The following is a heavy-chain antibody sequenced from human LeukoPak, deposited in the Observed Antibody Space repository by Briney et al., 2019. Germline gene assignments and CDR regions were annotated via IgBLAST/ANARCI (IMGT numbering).Heavy chain of an antibody. D-gene: IGHD3-22*01. Sequence: ASVKVSCKASGYTFTSYDINWVRQATGQGLEWMGWISAYNGNTNYAQKLQGRVTMTTDTSTSTAYMELSRLTSDDTAVYYCARGYYDSSGFEYFQDWGQGTLVTVSS. V-gene: IGHV1-18*01. J-gene: IGHJ1*01. CDR3: ARGYYDSSGFEYFQD. CDR1: GYTFTSYD. CDR2: ISAYNGNT.